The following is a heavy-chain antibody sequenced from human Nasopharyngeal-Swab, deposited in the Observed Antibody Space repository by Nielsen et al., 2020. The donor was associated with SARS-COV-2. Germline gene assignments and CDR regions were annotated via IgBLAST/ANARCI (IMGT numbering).Heavy chain of an antibody. J-gene: IGHJ6*03. CDR1: GFSFDDYA. CDR3: ARIAGRGSIYYYYMDV. D-gene: IGHD6-6*01. V-gene: IGHV3-9*01. Sequence: GGSLRLSCAASGFSFDDYAMHWVRQPPGKGLEWVSRISWNSGNKHYADSVKGRFTISKDSAKNSLYLQMNSLRADDTAVYFCARIAGRGSIYYYYMDVWGTGTTVTVSS. CDR2: ISWNSGNK.